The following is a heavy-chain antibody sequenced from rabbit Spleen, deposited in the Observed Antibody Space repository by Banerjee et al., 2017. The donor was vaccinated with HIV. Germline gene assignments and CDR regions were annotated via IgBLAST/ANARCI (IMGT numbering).Heavy chain of an antibody. CDR1: GFSLSSSHW. CDR2: IDPLFGTT. D-gene: IGHD1-1*01. J-gene: IGHJ4*01. V-gene: IGHV1S40*01. Sequence: QSLEESGGDLVKPEGSLTLTCTASGFSLSSSHWMFWVRQAPGKGLEWIGYIDPLFGTTYYANWVNGRFTISSHNAQNTLYLQLNSLTVADTATYFCVRGASSSGYYSLWGPGTLVTVS. CDR3: VRGASSSGYYSL.